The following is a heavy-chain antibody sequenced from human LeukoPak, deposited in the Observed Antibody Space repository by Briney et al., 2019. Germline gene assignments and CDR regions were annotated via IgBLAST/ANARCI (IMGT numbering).Heavy chain of an antibody. J-gene: IGHJ4*02. CDR2: ISGSGGST. D-gene: IGHD6-19*01. V-gene: IGHV3-23*01. CDR3: AKEQGSGWHIFDY. CDR1: GFTFSIYA. Sequence: GGSLRLSCAASGFTFSIYAMTWVRQAPGKGLEWVSGISGSGGSTYYADSVKGRFTISRDNSKNTLYLQMSSLRVEDAAVYYCAKEQGSGWHIFDYWGQGTLVTVSS.